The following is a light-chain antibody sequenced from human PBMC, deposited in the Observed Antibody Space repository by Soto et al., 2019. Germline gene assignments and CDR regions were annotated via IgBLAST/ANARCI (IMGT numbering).Light chain of an antibody. CDR1: QSVSSY. CDR3: QQRSNWPPG. V-gene: IGKV3-11*01. CDR2: DAS. Sequence: EIVLTQSPATLSLSPGERATLSCRASQSVSSYLAWYQQKPGQAPRLLIYDASNRATGIPARFSGSGSGTDFPLTISSLEPEDFAVYYCQQRSNWPPGFRQGTKVEIK. J-gene: IGKJ1*01.